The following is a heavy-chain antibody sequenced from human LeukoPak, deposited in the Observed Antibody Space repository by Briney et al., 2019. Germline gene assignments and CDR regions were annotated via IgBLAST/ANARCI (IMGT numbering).Heavy chain of an antibody. Sequence: SETLSLTCTVSGGSISSYYWSWIRQPPGKQLEWIGYIHYSGSTIYNPSLKGRVSISVDTSKNRFALKLSSVTAADTAVYFCARPAGTYDSSGFLAFEIWGQGTMVTVSS. V-gene: IGHV4-59*08. CDR3: ARPAGTYDSSGFLAFEI. CDR1: GGSISSYY. D-gene: IGHD3-22*01. J-gene: IGHJ3*02. CDR2: IHYSGST.